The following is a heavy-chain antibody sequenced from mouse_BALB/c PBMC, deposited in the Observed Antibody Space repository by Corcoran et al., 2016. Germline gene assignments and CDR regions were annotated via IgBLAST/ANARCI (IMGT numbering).Heavy chain of an antibody. CDR2: ITPYNGAT. J-gene: IGHJ1*01. CDR1: GYSFTGYY. CDR3: ARDYDYGNFDI. V-gene: IGHV1-26*01. D-gene: IGHD2-4*01. Sequence: EVQLQQSGPELVKPGASVKISCKASGYSFTGYYMHWVKQSHVKSLEWIGRITPYNGATSYNQNFKDKASLTGDKSSSTAYMELHSLTSEDSAVYYCARDYDYGNFDICGAGTTVTVSS.